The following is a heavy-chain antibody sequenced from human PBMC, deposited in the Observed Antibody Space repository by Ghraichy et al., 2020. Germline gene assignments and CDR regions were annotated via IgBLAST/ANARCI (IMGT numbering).Heavy chain of an antibody. V-gene: IGHV3-48*03. CDR1: GFTFNSYE. CDR3: ARDMLNAGAFDY. J-gene: IGHJ4*02. CDR2: ISSSGGSI. D-gene: IGHD1-26*01. Sequence: GGSLRLSCAASGFTFNSYEMNWVRQAPGKGLEWVSYISSSGGSIYYADSVRGRFTISRDNAKNSLFLHMNSLRAEDTAVYYCARDMLNAGAFDYWGQGTLVTVSS.